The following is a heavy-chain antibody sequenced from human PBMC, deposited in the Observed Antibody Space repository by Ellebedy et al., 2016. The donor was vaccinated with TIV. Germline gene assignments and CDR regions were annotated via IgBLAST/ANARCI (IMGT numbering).Heavy chain of an antibody. J-gene: IGHJ4*02. CDR2: IYSGGDT. V-gene: IGHV3-53*01. CDR1: GFTVGNNY. D-gene: IGHD6-13*01. CDR3: ARDPPGIAAAGPYK. Sequence: GESLKISCTASGFTVGNNYMKWLRQAPGKGLAWVSLIYSGGDTVYADSVKGRFTISRDSSKNTLYLQMNSLRAEDTAVYDWARDPPGIAAAGPYKWGQGTLVTVSS.